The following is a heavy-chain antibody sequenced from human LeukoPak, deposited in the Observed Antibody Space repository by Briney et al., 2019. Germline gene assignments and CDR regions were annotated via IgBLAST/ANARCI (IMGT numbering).Heavy chain of an antibody. V-gene: IGHV3-30*04. CDR2: SSYDGTNK. CDR1: GFNFRDSA. Sequence: PGGSLILSCAASGFNFRDSAMHWVRQPPGKGLEGVAVSSYDGTNKYYADSVNGRFTISRDNSKNTLFLQMNNLRLEDTAVYYCAADYGDYVSPSDWGQGSLVTVSS. J-gene: IGHJ4*02. CDR3: AADYGDYVSPSD. D-gene: IGHD4-17*01.